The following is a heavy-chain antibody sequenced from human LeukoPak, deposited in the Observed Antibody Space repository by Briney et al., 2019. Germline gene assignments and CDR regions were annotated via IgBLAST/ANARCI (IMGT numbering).Heavy chain of an antibody. J-gene: IGHJ5*02. D-gene: IGHD2-15*01. V-gene: IGHV3-23*01. CDR2: ISGSGGTT. CDR3: TKGPTSAAGNWFDP. CDR1: GFTFSNYG. Sequence: GGSLRLSCTASGFTFSNYGMSWVRQAPGKGLQWVSSISGSGGTTGYADSVKGRFILSRDNSKNSLDLLMNSPRAEDTAIYYCTKGPTSAAGNWFDPWGQGTLVIVSS.